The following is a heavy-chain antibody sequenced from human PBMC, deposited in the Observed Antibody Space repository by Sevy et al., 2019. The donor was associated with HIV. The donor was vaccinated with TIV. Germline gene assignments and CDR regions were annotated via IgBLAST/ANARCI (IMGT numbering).Heavy chain of an antibody. CDR2: ISYDGSSK. CDR3: SRDAGYSVGWYPSDY. V-gene: IGHV3-30-3*01. Sequence: GGSLRLSCAASGFSVSSHAMYWVRQAPGKGLEWVALISYDGSSKYYSDSVKGRLTISSDNSKNTLYLQMNSLRPEDTAIYYCSRDAGYSVGWYPSDYWGQGTLVTVSS. CDR1: GFSVSSHA. D-gene: IGHD2-15*01. J-gene: IGHJ4*02.